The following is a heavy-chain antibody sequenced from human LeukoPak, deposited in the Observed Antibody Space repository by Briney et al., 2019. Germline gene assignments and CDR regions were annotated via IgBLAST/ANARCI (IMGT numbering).Heavy chain of an antibody. CDR2: ISYDGSNK. Sequence: GGSLRLSCAASGFTFSNYWMTWVRQAPGKGLEWVAVISYDGSNKYYADSVKGRFTISRDNSKNTLYLQMNSLRAEDTAVYYCAREKYSSSSRAYYYYGMDVWGQGTTVTVSS. D-gene: IGHD6-6*01. J-gene: IGHJ6*02. V-gene: IGHV3-30-3*01. CDR1: GFTFSNYW. CDR3: AREKYSSSSRAYYYYGMDV.